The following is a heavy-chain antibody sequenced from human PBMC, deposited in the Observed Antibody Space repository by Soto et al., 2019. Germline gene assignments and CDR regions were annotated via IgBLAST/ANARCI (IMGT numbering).Heavy chain of an antibody. V-gene: IGHV1-46*01. J-gene: IGHJ6*02. D-gene: IGHD3-22*01. CDR3: ASGPSMIVARLYYYYYGMDV. CDR1: GYTFTSYY. CDR2: INPSGGST. Sequence: ASVKVSCKASGYTFTSYYMHWVRQAPGQGLEWMGIINPSGGSTSYAQKFQGRVTMTRDTSTGTVYMGLSSLRSEDTAVYYCASGPSMIVARLYYYYYGMDVWGQGTTVTVS.